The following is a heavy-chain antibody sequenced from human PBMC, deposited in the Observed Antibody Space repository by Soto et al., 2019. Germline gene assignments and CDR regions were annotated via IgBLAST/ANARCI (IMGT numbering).Heavy chain of an antibody. J-gene: IGHJ4*02. D-gene: IGHD1-1*01. CDR3: ARDLASYNDY. V-gene: IGHV3-74*01. Sequence: GGSLRLSCAASGFTFSGYWMHWVRQAPGKGLVWVSRIDGDGSRTNYADSVKGRFTISRDNAKNTLYLQMNSLRAEDTAVYYCARDLASYNDYWGQGTLVTVSS. CDR1: GFTFSGYW. CDR2: IDGDGSRT.